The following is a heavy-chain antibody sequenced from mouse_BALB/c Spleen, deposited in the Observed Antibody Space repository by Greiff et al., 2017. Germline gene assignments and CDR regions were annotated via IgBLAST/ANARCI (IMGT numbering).Heavy chain of an antibody. Sequence: EVHLVESGGGLVQPGGSLRLSCATSGFTFTDYYMSWVRQPPGKALEWLGFIRNKANGYTTEYSASVKGRFTISSDNSQSILYLQMNTLRAEDSATYYCARVGWGLDYWGQGTTLTVSS. V-gene: IGHV7-3*02. CDR3: ARVGWGLDY. CDR2: IRNKANGYTT. D-gene: IGHD3-3*01. J-gene: IGHJ2*01. CDR1: GFTFTDYY.